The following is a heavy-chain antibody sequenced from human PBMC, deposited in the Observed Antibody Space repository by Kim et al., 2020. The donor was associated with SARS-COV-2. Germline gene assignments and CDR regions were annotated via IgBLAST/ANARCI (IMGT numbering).Heavy chain of an antibody. Sequence: GGSLRLSCAASGFTFSSYSMNWVRQAPGKGLEWVSSISSSSSYIYYADSVKGRFTISRDNAKNSLYLQMNSLRAEDTAVYYCARSYCGGDCYIFEYWGQGTLVTVSS. CDR1: GFTFSSYS. CDR3: ARSYCGGDCYIFEY. CDR2: ISSSSSYI. D-gene: IGHD2-21*02. V-gene: IGHV3-21*01. J-gene: IGHJ4*02.